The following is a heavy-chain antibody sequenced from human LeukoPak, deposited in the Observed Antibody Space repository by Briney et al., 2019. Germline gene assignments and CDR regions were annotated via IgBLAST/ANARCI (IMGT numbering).Heavy chain of an antibody. J-gene: IGHJ3*02. Sequence: SETLSLTCTVSGGSISSGDYYWSWIRQPPGKGLKWIGYIYYSGSTYYNPSLKSRVTISVDTSKNQFSLKLSSVTAADTAVYYCARDQDYDFWSGSQAGHAFDIWGQGTMVTVSS. D-gene: IGHD3-3*01. CDR3: ARDQDYDFWSGSQAGHAFDI. CDR2: IYYSGST. CDR1: GGSISSGDYY. V-gene: IGHV4-30-4*08.